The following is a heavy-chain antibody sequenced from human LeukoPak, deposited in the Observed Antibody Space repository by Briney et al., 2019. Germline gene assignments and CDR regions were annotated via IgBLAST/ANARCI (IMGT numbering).Heavy chain of an antibody. CDR3: ARDQVTMVRGVIITGFSD. CDR1: GFTVSSNY. D-gene: IGHD3-10*01. J-gene: IGHJ4*02. Sequence: GGSLRLSCAASGFTVSSNYMSWVRQAPGKGLEWVSVIYSGGSTYYADSVKGRFTISRDKSKNTLYLQMNSLRAEDTAVYYCARDQVTMVRGVIITGFSDWGQGTLVTVSS. V-gene: IGHV3-53*01. CDR2: IYSGGST.